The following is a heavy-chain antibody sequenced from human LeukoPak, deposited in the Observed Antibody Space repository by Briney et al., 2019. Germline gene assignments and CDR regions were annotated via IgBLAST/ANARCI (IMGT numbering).Heavy chain of an antibody. V-gene: IGHV4-34*01. J-gene: IGHJ4*01. Sequence: SETLSLTCAVNGGSFSGDYWNWIRQPPGKGLEWIGEINHSGSANYNPSLKSRVTISVDTFKNQFSLKLSSVTAADTALYYCARKVYGQYFFDYWGLGTLVTVSS. CDR2: INHSGSA. CDR3: ARKVYGQYFFDY. CDR1: GGSFSGDY. D-gene: IGHD2/OR15-2a*01.